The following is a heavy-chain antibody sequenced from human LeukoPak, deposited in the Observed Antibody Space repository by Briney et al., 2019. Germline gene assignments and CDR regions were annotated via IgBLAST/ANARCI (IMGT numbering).Heavy chain of an antibody. CDR2: IHPSGST. D-gene: IGHD6-13*01. CDR1: GGSFSGYY. V-gene: IGHV4-34*01. J-gene: IGHJ4*02. Sequence: SETLSLTCAVYGGSFSGYYWSWIRQPPGKGPEWIGEIHPSGSTDYNPSVMGRGTIQPDPSKNQFPLKLASVTPADTALYYFTRGXXXXKQGYXXQGXLVTVSX. CDR3: TRGXXXXKQGY.